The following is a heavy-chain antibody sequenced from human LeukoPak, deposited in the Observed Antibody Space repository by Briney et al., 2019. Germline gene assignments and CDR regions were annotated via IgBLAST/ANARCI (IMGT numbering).Heavy chain of an antibody. J-gene: IGHJ6*02. V-gene: IGHV1-69*13. Sequence: GASVKVSCKASGGTFSSYAISWVRQAPGQGLEWMGGITPIFGTADYAQKFQGRVTITADESTSTAYMELSSLRSEDTAVYYCARVTDVVVPAAIRGYYYYYGMDVWGQGTTVTVSS. CDR2: ITPIFGTA. D-gene: IGHD2-2*02. CDR1: GGTFSSYA. CDR3: ARVTDVVVPAAIRGYYYYYGMDV.